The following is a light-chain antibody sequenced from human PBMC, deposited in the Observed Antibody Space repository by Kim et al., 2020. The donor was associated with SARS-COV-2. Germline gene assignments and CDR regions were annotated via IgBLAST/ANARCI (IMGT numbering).Light chain of an antibody. Sequence: EIVLTQSPGTLSLSPGERATLSCRASQSISSDYLAWYQHKPGQAPRFLIYGASNRATGIPDRLRGSGSGTDFTLTINTLEPEDFAVYFCQHSDNSRYTFGQGTKLEI. CDR3: QHSDNSRYT. J-gene: IGKJ2*01. CDR2: GAS. V-gene: IGKV3-20*01. CDR1: QSISSDY.